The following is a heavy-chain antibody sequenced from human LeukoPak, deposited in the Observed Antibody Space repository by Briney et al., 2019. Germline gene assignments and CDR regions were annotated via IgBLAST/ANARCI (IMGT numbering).Heavy chain of an antibody. J-gene: IGHJ4*02. Sequence: ASVKVSCKASGGTFSSYAISWVRQAPGQGLEWMGRINPNSGGTNYAQKFQGRVTMTRDTSISTAYMELSRLRSDDTAVYYCARVKYGSGSQTFDYWGQGTLVTVSS. D-gene: IGHD3-10*01. V-gene: IGHV1-2*06. CDR2: INPNSGGT. CDR3: ARVKYGSGSQTFDY. CDR1: GGTFSSYA.